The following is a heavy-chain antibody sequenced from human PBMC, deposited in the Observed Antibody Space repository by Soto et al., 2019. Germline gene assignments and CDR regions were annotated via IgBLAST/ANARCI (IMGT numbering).Heavy chain of an antibody. D-gene: IGHD2-2*01. V-gene: IGHV1-69*13. CDR2: IIPIFGTA. J-gene: IGHJ3*02. Sequence: GASVKVSCKASGGTFSSYAISWVRQAPGQGLEWMGGIIPIFGTANYAQKFQGRVTITADESTSTAYMELSSLRSEDTAVYYCASQVRPGYCISTSCPTAGAFDIWGQGTMVTVSS. CDR3: ASQVRPGYCISTSCPTAGAFDI. CDR1: GGTFSSYA.